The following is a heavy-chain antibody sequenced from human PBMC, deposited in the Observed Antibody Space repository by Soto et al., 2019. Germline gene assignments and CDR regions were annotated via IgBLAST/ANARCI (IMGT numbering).Heavy chain of an antibody. CDR2: MHTSGST. CDR1: AGSTSGYC. J-gene: IGHJ4*02. Sequence: PSETLSLTCPLSAGSTSGYCWGWIRHSDGMGLEWVGRMHTSGSTNYNPSLKSRVISSEDMSKTDITVKWTSVTAADTAFYYCVRAPMPQAAFDSWGQGTLVTVSS. CDR3: VRAPMPQAAFDS. D-gene: IGHD2-2*01. V-gene: IGHV4-4*07.